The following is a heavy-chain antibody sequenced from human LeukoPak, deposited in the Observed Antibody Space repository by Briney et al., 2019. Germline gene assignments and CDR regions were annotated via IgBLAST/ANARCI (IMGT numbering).Heavy chain of an antibody. J-gene: IGHJ4*02. V-gene: IGHV1-18*01. D-gene: IGHD3-22*01. CDR3: ARADGIYDSSGYYYHYFDY. CDR2: ISAYNGNT. CDR1: GYTFTSYV. Sequence: PSVKVSCKASGYTFTSYVISWVRQAPGQGLEWMGWISAYNGNTNYAQKLQGRVTMTTDTSTSTAYMELRSLRSDDTAVYYCARADGIYDSSGYYYHYFDYWGQGTLVTVSS.